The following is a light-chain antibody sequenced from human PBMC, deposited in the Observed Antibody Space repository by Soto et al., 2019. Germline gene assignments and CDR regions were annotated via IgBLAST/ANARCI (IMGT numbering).Light chain of an antibody. CDR1: KLGDKY. CDR3: QAWDSSIVV. Sequence: SYELTQPPSLSVSPGQTASITCSGDKLGDKYACWYQQKPGQSPVLVIYQDNKRPSGIPERFSGSNSGNTATLTISGTQAMDEADYYCQAWDSSIVVFGGGTKLTVL. CDR2: QDN. J-gene: IGLJ2*01. V-gene: IGLV3-1*01.